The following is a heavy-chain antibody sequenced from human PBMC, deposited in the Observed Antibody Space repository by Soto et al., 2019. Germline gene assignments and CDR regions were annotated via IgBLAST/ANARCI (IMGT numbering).Heavy chain of an antibody. CDR3: AKEVGYYDSSGYYDDAFDI. D-gene: IGHD3-22*01. CDR2: ISGSGGST. Sequence: PGGSLRLSCAASGFTFSSYAMSWVRQAPGKGLEWVSAISGSGGSTYYADSVKGRFTISRDNSKNTLYLQMNSLRAEDTAVYYCAKEVGYYDSSGYYDDAFDIWGQGTMVTVS. CDR1: GFTFSSYA. V-gene: IGHV3-23*01. J-gene: IGHJ3*02.